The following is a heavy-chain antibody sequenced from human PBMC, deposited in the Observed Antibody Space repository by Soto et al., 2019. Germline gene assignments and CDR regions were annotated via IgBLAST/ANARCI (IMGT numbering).Heavy chain of an antibody. D-gene: IGHD3-10*01. J-gene: IGHJ6*02. CDR1: GGTFSSYA. Sequence: SVKVSCKASGGTFSSYAISWVRQAPRQGLEWMGGIIPIFGTANYAQKFQGRVTITADKSTSTAYMELSSLRSEDTAVYYCAGITMVRGVLRDYYYGMDVWGQGTTVTVSS. CDR3: AGITMVRGVLRDYYYGMDV. CDR2: IIPIFGTA. V-gene: IGHV1-69*06.